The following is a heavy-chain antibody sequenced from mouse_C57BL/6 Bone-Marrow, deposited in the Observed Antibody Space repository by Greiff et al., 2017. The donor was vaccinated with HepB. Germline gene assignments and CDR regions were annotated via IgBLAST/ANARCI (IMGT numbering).Heavy chain of an antibody. Sequence: VQLQQPGAELVKPGASVKMSCKASGYTFTSYWITWVKQRPGQGLEWIGDIYPGSGSTNYNEKFKSKATLTVDTSSSTAYMQLSSLTSEDSAVYYCVRSSITTVVEGYFDVWGTGTTVTVSS. CDR3: VRSSITTVVEGYFDV. V-gene: IGHV1-55*01. CDR2: IYPGSGST. CDR1: GYTFTSYW. D-gene: IGHD1-1*01. J-gene: IGHJ1*03.